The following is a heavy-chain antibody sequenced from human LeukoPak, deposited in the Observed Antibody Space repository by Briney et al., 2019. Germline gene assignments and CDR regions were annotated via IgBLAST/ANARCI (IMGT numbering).Heavy chain of an antibody. J-gene: IGHJ4*02. CDR2: INSDGSST. CDR3: ATRGRDGYNFLDY. V-gene: IGHV3-74*01. D-gene: IGHD5-24*01. CDR1: GFTFSSYW. Sequence: GGSLRLSXAASGFTFSSYWMHWVRQAPGKGLVWVSRINSDGSSTSYADSVKGRFTISRDNAKNTLYLQMNSLRAEDTAVYYCATRGRDGYNFLDYWGQGTLVTVSS.